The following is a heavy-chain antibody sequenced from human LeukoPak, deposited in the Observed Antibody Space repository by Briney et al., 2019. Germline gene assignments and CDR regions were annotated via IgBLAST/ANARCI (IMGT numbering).Heavy chain of an antibody. D-gene: IGHD6-19*01. Sequence: PGGSLRHSCAASGFTFSSHVLHWVGQAPGKGLEWVAVIWYDGSNKYYADSVKGRFTISRDNSKNTLYLQMNSLRAEDTAVYYCARDGTGSNSCWYLHWGQGALVTVSS. CDR1: GFTFSSHV. J-gene: IGHJ4*02. CDR3: ARDGTGSNSCWYLH. V-gene: IGHV3-33*01. CDR2: IWYDGSNK.